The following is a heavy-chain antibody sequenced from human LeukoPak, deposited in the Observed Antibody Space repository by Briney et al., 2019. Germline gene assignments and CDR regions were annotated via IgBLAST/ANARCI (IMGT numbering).Heavy chain of an antibody. D-gene: IGHD5-18*01. CDR2: INPSSGGT. CDR1: GYTFTGYY. Sequence: ASVKVSCKASGYTFTGYYVRWVRQAPGQGLEWMGWINPSSGGTNYAQKFQGRVTMTGDTSISTAYMELSRLSSDDTAVYFCAGRPDTSMVAIFDYWGQGTLVT. J-gene: IGHJ4*02. CDR3: AGRPDTSMVAIFDY. V-gene: IGHV1-2*02.